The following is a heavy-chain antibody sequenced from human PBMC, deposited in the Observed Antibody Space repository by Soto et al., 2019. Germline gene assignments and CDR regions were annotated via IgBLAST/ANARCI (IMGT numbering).Heavy chain of an antibody. V-gene: IGHV3-30*18. Sequence: QVQLVESGGGVVPPGRSLRLSCAASGFTFSSNGMHWVRQAPGKGLEWVAVISYDGSNKDYADSVKGRFTISRDNSKNTLYLQMNSLRAEDTAVYYCAKDPAGYGGFFDYWGQGTLVTVSS. CDR3: AKDPAGYGGFFDY. D-gene: IGHD4-17*01. J-gene: IGHJ4*02. CDR1: GFTFSSNG. CDR2: ISYDGSNK.